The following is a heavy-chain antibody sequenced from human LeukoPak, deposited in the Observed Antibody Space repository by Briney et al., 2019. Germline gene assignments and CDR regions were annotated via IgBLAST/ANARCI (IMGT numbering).Heavy chain of an antibody. CDR2: ISYDGSNK. J-gene: IGHJ4*02. Sequence: GGSLRLSCAASEFTFSNYGMHWVRQAPGKGLEWVAVISYDGSNKYYADSVKGRFTISRDNSKNTLYLQMNSLRAGDTAVYYCAKALTIAVAGTFDYWGQGTLVTVSS. D-gene: IGHD6-19*01. CDR1: EFTFSNYG. CDR3: AKALTIAVAGTFDY. V-gene: IGHV3-30*18.